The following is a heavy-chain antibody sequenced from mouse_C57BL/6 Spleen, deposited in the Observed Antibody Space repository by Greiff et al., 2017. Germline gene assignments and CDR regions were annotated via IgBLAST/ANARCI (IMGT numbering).Heavy chain of an antibody. CDR2: INPSSGYT. V-gene: IGHV1-7*01. Sequence: QVQLKESGAELAKPGASVKLSCKASGYTFTSYWMHWVKQRPGQGLEWIGYINPSSGYTKYNQKFKDKATLTADKSSSTAYMQLSSLTYEDSAVYYCARGGNWEDYAMDYWGQGTSVTVSS. J-gene: IGHJ4*01. D-gene: IGHD4-1*01. CDR1: GYTFTSYW. CDR3: ARGGNWEDYAMDY.